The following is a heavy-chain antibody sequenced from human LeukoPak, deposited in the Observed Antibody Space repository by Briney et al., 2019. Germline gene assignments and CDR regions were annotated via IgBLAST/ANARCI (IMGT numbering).Heavy chain of an antibody. D-gene: IGHD3-16*02. J-gene: IGHJ5*02. V-gene: IGHV3-23*01. Sequence: GGSLRLSCVGSGFTFSNYAVTWVRQAPGKGLEWVSGISGSGSSTYYADSVKGPFTISRDNSKNAVYLQVNSLSAEDTAVYYCAKLGNGNVWGTYRDNWFDPWGQGTLVTVSS. CDR1: GFTFSNYA. CDR2: ISGSGSST. CDR3: AKLGNGNVWGTYRDNWFDP.